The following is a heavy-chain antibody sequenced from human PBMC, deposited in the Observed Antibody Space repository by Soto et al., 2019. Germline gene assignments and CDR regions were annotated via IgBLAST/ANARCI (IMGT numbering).Heavy chain of an antibody. D-gene: IGHD3-10*01. CDR1: GFTVSSNH. Sequence: EVQLVESGGDLVQPGGSLRLSCAASGFTVSSNHMSWVRQAPGKGLEWVSVIYSGGNTYYADSVKGRFTISRDTSKNTVSLQMTSLRAEDTAVYYCARGLVRGVSAFDICGQGTMVTVSS. CDR3: ARGLVRGVSAFDI. J-gene: IGHJ3*02. CDR2: IYSGGNT. V-gene: IGHV3-66*01.